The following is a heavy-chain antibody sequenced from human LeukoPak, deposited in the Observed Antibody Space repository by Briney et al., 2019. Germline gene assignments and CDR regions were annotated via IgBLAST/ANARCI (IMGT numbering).Heavy chain of an antibody. Sequence: GGSLRLSCAASGFTFSSYAMSWVRHAPGKGLEWVSAISGSGGSTYYADSVKGRFTISRDNSKNTLYLQMNSLRAEDTAVYYCAKDKVRLITFGGVIVDYWGQGTLVTVSS. CDR2: ISGSGGST. CDR3: AKDKVRLITFGGVIVDY. CDR1: GFTFSSYA. J-gene: IGHJ4*02. D-gene: IGHD3-16*02. V-gene: IGHV3-23*01.